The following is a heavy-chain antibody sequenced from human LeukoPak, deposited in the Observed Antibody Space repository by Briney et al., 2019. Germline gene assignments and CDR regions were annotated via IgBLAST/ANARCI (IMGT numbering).Heavy chain of an antibody. CDR2: ISGSGTST. J-gene: IGHJ4*02. D-gene: IGHD3-10*01. CDR3: AKESAYYYGSGSYGLRYFDY. CDR1: GFTFSSYA. Sequence: GGSLRLSCAASGFTFSSYAMSWVRQAPGKGLEWVSSISGSGTSTYYADSVKGRFTISRDNSKNTLFLQLNSLRAEDTAVYYCAKESAYYYGSGSYGLRYFDYWGQGTLVTVSS. V-gene: IGHV3-23*01.